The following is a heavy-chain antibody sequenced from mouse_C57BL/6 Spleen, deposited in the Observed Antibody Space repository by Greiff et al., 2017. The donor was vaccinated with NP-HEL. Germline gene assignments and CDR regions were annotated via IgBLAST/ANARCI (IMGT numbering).Heavy chain of an antibody. CDR1: GFSLSTFGMG. Sequence: QVPLKECGPGILQPSQSLSLTCSFSGFSLSTFGMGVGWIRQPSGQGLEWLAHIWWGDDKYYNPALTNRLTTSNDTSNNQVFLKIAKVDTADTATDYCARRARDYDWYFDVWGTGTTVTVAS. V-gene: IGHV8-8*01. CDR2: IWWGDDK. J-gene: IGHJ1*03. CDR3: ARRARDYDWYFDV. D-gene: IGHD2-4*01.